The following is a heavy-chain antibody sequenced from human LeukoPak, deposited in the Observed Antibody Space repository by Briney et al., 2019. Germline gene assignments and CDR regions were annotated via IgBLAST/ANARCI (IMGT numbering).Heavy chain of an antibody. CDR1: GGSISSSSYY. CDR2: IYYSGST. J-gene: IGHJ6*02. Sequence: KPSETLSLTCTVSGGSISSSSYYWGWIRQPPGKGLEWIGSIYYSGSTYYNPSLKSRVTISVDTSKNQFSLKLSSVTAADTAVYYCARDTNPDYYGSGSYYFENPDVWGQGTTVTVSS. V-gene: IGHV4-39*07. D-gene: IGHD3-10*01. CDR3: ARDTNPDYYGSGSYYFENPDV.